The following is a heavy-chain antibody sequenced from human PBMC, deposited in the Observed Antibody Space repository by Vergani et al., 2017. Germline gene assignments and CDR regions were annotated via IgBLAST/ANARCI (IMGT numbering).Heavy chain of an antibody. Sequence: EVQLLESGGGSVQPGGSLRLSCAASGFVFSSYAMSWVRQAPGKGLEWVSVISISGAGTYYIDSVEGRFTISRDNSKNTVDLQMNSLRDEDTAVYYCAKGSYSSSSEIDYWGQGTLVTVSS. CDR1: GFVFSSYA. D-gene: IGHD6-6*01. V-gene: IGHV3-23*01. J-gene: IGHJ4*02. CDR2: ISISGAGT. CDR3: AKGSYSSSSEIDY.